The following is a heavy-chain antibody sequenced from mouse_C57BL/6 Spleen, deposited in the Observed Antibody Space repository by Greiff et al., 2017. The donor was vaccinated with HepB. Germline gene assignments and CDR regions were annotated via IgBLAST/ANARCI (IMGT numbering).Heavy chain of an antibody. CDR2: IDPSDSYT. CDR1: GYTFTSYW. CDR3: ARWAYYSFAY. V-gene: IGHV1-50*01. Sequence: QVQLQQPGAELVKPGASVKLSCKASGYTFTSYWMQWVKQRPGQGLEWIGEIDPSDSYTNYNQKFKGKATLTVETSSSTAYMQLSSLTSEDSAVYYCARWAYYSFAYWGQGTLVTVSA. J-gene: IGHJ3*01. D-gene: IGHD2-10*01.